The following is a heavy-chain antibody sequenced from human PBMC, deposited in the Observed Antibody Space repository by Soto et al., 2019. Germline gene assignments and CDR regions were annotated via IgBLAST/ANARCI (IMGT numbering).Heavy chain of an antibody. CDR3: ARGKYYDSSGYSAGNY. CDR1: GGSMSSYY. J-gene: IGHJ4*02. Sequence: PSETLSLTCTVSGGSMSSYYWNWIRQPPGKGLEWIGYIYYSGSTNYNPSLKSRVTISVDTSKKQFSLKLISVTAADTAVYYCARGKYYDSSGYSAGNYWGQGTLVTVSS. D-gene: IGHD3-22*01. V-gene: IGHV4-59*01. CDR2: IYYSGST.